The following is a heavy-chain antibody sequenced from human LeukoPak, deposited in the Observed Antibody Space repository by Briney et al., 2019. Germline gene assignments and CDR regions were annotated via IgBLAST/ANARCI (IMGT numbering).Heavy chain of an antibody. D-gene: IGHD2-2*01. V-gene: IGHV3-23*01. CDR1: GFTFSNYV. CDR2: ISGSGGNT. Sequence: LSGGSLRLSCAASGFTFSNYVMNWVRQAPGKGLEWVSAISGSGGNTYYADSVKGRFTISRDNSKNTLYLQMNSLRAEDTAVYYCAKDRLRCSITSTRCSPYYFDYWGQGTLVTVSS. J-gene: IGHJ4*02. CDR3: AKDRLRCSITSTRCSPYYFDY.